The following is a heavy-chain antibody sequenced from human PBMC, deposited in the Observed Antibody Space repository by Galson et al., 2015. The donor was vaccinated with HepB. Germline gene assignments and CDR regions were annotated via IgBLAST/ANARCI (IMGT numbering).Heavy chain of an antibody. CDR2: IDPGDSYT. CDR3: ARRTITSPVGDYYGMDV. D-gene: IGHD2-2*01. CDR1: GYSFTNYW. V-gene: IGHV5-10-1*01. Sequence: QSGAEVKKPGESLRISCKASGYSFTNYWINWVRQMPGKGLEWMGRIDPGDSYTNYSPSSQGHVTFSTDMSSSTAYLQWSSLKPSDTAMYYCARRTITSPVGDYYGMDVWGQGTTVTVSS. J-gene: IGHJ6*02.